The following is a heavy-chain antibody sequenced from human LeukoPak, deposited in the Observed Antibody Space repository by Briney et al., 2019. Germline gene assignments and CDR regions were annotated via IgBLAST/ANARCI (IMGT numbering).Heavy chain of an antibody. Sequence: GRSLRLSCAASGFTFSSYAMHWVRQAPGKGLEWVAVISYDGSNKYYADSVKGRFTISRDNSKNTLYLQMNSLRAEDTAVYYCAREAVVVVAAYGYWSQGTLVTVSS. CDR2: ISYDGSNK. CDR1: GFTFSSYA. CDR3: AREAVVVVAAYGY. V-gene: IGHV3-30-3*01. D-gene: IGHD2-15*01. J-gene: IGHJ4*02.